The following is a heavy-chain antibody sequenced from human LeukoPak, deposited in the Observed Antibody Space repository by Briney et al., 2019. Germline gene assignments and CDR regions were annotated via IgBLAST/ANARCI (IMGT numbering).Heavy chain of an antibody. D-gene: IGHD4-11*01. Sequence: PGGSLRLSCAASGVTFSSYWMSWVRQAPGKGLEWVANIKQDGSEKYYVDSVKGRFTISRDNAKNSLYLQMNSLRAEDTAVYYCARAVDSNLDYWGQGTLVTVSS. CDR3: ARAVDSNLDY. CDR2: IKQDGSEK. V-gene: IGHV3-7*01. CDR1: GVTFSSYW. J-gene: IGHJ4*02.